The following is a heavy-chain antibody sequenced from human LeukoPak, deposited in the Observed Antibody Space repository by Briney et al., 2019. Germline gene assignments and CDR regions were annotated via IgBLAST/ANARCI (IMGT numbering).Heavy chain of an antibody. CDR3: ARGARGYSSSSRPKHFDY. CDR1: GYSISSGYY. J-gene: IGHJ4*02. D-gene: IGHD6-6*01. Sequence: SETLSLTCTVSGYSISSGYYWGWIRQPPGKGLEWIGSIYHSGSTNYNPSLKSRVTISVDTSKNQFSLKLSSVTAADTAVYYCARGARGYSSSSRPKHFDYWGQGTLVTVSS. CDR2: IYHSGST. V-gene: IGHV4-38-2*02.